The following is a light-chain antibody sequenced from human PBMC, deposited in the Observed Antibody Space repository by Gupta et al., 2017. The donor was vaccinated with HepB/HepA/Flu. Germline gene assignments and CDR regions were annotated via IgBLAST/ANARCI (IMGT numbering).Light chain of an antibody. V-gene: IGLV3-21*03. J-gene: IGLJ3*02. CDR2: DDS. CDR1: NSGSKS. CDR3: QVWDSSSDHPGGV. Sequence: SYVLTQPPSVSVAPGKTARITCGGNNSGSKSVHWYQQKPGQAPVLVVYDDSDRPSGIPERFSGSNSGNTTTLTISRVEAGDEADYYCQVWDSSSDHPGGVFGGGTKLTVL.